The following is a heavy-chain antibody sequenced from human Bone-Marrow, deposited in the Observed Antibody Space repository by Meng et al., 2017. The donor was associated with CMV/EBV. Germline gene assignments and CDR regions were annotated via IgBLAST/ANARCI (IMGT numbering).Heavy chain of an antibody. CDR1: GFTFSDYY. D-gene: IGHD3-22*01. CDR3: ARDYYDSSGYYDY. CDR2: INWNGGST. V-gene: IGHV3-20*04. J-gene: IGHJ4*02. Sequence: GGSLRLSCAASGFTFSDYYMSWVRQAPGKGLEWVSGINWNGGSTGYADSVKGRFTISRDNAKNSLYLQMNSLRAEDTALYYCARDYYDSSGYYDYWGQGTLVTVSS.